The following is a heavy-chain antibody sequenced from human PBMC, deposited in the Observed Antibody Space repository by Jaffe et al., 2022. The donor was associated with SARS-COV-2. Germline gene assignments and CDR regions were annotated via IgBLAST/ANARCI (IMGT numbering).Heavy chain of an antibody. J-gene: IGHJ3*01. Sequence: QVQLQQWGAGLLKPSETLSLTCAVYGGSFTNYYWSWIRQPPGMGLEWIGEVNHVGEINRSPGTNYNPSLESRLTLSVDTSRNQFFLKLSSVTAADTAVYFCARELWTHRGGFDLWGQGTVVTVSS. CDR2: VNHVGEINRSPGT. D-gene: IGHD3-10*01. V-gene: IGHV4-34*01. CDR1: GGSFTNYY. CDR3: ARELWTHRGGFDL.